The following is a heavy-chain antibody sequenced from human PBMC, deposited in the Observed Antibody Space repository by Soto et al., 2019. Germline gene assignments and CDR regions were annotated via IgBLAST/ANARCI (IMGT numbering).Heavy chain of an antibody. V-gene: IGHV1-2*04. Sequence: ASVKVSCKASGYTFTGYYMHWVRQAPGQGLEWMGWINPNSGGTNYAQKFQGWVTMTRDTSISTAYMELSRLRSDDTAVYYCAISTHATDCSSTSCNNWFDPWGQGTLVTVSS. CDR1: GYTFTGYY. CDR2: INPNSGGT. CDR3: AISTHATDCSSTSCNNWFDP. D-gene: IGHD2-2*01. J-gene: IGHJ5*02.